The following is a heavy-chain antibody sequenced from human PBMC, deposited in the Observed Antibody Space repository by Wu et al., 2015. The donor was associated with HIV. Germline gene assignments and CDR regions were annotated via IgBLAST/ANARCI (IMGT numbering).Heavy chain of an antibody. V-gene: IGHV1-2*02. CDR2: INPQSDDT. CDR3: LTAIDGIVY. D-gene: IGHD5-24*01. Sequence: QVQLVQSGAELRKSGASAKVSCTATGYTFTAYYVHWVRQASGQGLEWMGCINPQSDDTKYAQKFQGRVTMTRDTSTNTAYMELSGLTFDDTAMYYCLTAIDGIVYWGQGPLVTVSS. CDR1: GYTFTAYY. J-gene: IGHJ4*02.